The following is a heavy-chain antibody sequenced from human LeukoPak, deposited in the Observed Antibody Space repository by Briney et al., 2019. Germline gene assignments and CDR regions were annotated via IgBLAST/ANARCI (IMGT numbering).Heavy chain of an antibody. CDR2: ISYDGSNK. D-gene: IGHD1-26*01. Sequence: GGSLRLSCAASGFTFSSYAMHWVRQAPGKGLEWVALISYDGSNKYYADSVKGRFTISRDNFKNTLYLQMNSLRAEDTAMYYCANGEVGAPFDIRGQGTMVTVSS. CDR3: ANGEVGAPFDI. V-gene: IGHV3-30*18. CDR1: GFTFSSYA. J-gene: IGHJ3*02.